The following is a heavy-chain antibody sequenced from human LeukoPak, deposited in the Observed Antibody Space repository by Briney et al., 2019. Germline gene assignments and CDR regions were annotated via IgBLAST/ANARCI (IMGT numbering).Heavy chain of an antibody. V-gene: IGHV3-74*01. D-gene: IGHD6-13*01. CDR3: ARDIPAPGICFDS. J-gene: IGHJ4*02. Sequence: PGGSLRLSCAASGFTFSSYWMHWVRQAPGKGLVWVSRINTDGSSTSYADSVKGRFTISRDNAKNTLYLQMNSLRAEDTAVYYCARDIPAPGICFDSWGQGTLVTVSS. CDR2: INTDGSST. CDR1: GFTFSSYW.